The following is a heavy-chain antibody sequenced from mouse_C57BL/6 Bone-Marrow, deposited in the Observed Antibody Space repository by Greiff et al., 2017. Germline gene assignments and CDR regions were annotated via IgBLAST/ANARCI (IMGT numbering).Heavy chain of an antibody. CDR3: ARVLPTWFAY. CDR2: IYPRSGNT. V-gene: IGHV1-81*01. J-gene: IGHJ3*01. Sequence: VQLQQSGAELARPGASVKLSCKASGYTFTSYGINWVKQRTGQGLEWIGEIYPRSGNTYYNEKFKGKATLTADKSSSTAYMELRSLTSEDSAVYFCARVLPTWFAYWGQGTLVTVSA. D-gene: IGHD2-12*01. CDR1: GYTFTSYG.